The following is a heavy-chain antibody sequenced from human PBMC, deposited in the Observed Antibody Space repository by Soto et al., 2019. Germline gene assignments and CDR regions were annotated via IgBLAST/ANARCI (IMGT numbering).Heavy chain of an antibody. J-gene: IGHJ6*03. CDR2: ISGSGGST. D-gene: IGHD1-26*01. CDR3: AKTGGGTYYYYMDD. CDR1: GFTFSSYA. Sequence: GGSLRLSCAASGFTFSSYAMSWVRQAPGKGLEWVSAISGSGGSTYYADSVKGRFTISRDNSKNTLYLQMNSLRAEDTAVYYCAKTGGGTYYYYMDDWGKGTTVTVSS. V-gene: IGHV3-23*01.